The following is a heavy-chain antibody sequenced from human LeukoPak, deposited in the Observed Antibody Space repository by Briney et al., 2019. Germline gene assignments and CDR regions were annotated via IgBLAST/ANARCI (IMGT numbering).Heavy chain of an antibody. CDR2: INPNSGGT. CDR1: GYTFTDYY. Sequence: GASVNVSCKASGYTFTDYYMHWVRQAPGQGREGMGWINPNSGGTNYAQKFQGRVTINRDTSISTAYMALSSLRSDDTAVYFCARGGITMVRGVIITKALDYWGQGTLVTVSS. CDR3: ARGGITMVRGVIITKALDY. D-gene: IGHD3-10*01. V-gene: IGHV1-2*02. J-gene: IGHJ4*02.